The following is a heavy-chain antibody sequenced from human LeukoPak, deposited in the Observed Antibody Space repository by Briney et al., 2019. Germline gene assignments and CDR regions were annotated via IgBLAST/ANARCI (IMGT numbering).Heavy chain of an antibody. J-gene: IGHJ4*02. D-gene: IGHD3-10*01. CDR2: IYHSGST. Sequence: PSETLSLTCTVSGYSISSGYYWGWIRQPPGKGLEWIGSIYHSGSTYYNPSLKSRVTISVDTSKNQFSLKLSSVTAADTAVYYCARGGYYYGSGSYYGFDYWGQGTLVTVSS. CDR3: ARGGYYYGSGSYYGFDY. V-gene: IGHV4-38-2*02. CDR1: GYSISSGYY.